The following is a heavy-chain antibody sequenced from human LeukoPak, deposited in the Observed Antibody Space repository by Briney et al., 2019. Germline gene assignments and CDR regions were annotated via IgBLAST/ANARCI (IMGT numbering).Heavy chain of an antibody. J-gene: IGHJ5*02. CDR3: AREGTANWFDP. CDR1: GGSVSSGSYY. V-gene: IGHV4-61*01. Sequence: SETLSLTCTVSGGSVSSGSYYWSWIRQPPGKGLEWIGYIYYSGSTNYNPSLKSRVTISVDTSKNQFSLKLSSVAAADTAVYYCAREGTANWFDPWGQGTLVTVSS. CDR2: IYYSGST. D-gene: IGHD2-21*02.